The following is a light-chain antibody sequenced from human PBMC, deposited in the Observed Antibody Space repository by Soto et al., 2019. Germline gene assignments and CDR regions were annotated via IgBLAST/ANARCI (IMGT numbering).Light chain of an antibody. Sequence: QPVLTQPASVSGSPGQSITISCTGTSSDVGGYNYVSWYQQHPGKAPKLIIYDVNNRPSGVSNRFSGSKSGNTASLTISGLQAEDEADYYCTSYTRSDTGVFGGGTKLTVL. CDR1: SSDVGGYNY. J-gene: IGLJ3*02. CDR2: DVN. V-gene: IGLV2-14*01. CDR3: TSYTRSDTGV.